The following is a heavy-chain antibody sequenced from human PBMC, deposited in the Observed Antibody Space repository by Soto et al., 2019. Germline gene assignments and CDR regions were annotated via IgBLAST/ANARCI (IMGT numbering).Heavy chain of an antibody. CDR1: GFTFSNYA. V-gene: IGHV3-30-3*01. Sequence: QVQLVESGGGVVQPGRSLRLSCAASGFTFSNYALHWVRQAPGKGLEWVAVISDDGSNKYYADSVKGRFTISRDNSKNTLYLQMNSLRAEDTAMYYCARDRFASSWSYFDYWGQGTPVIVSS. D-gene: IGHD6-13*01. J-gene: IGHJ4*02. CDR3: ARDRFASSWSYFDY. CDR2: ISDDGSNK.